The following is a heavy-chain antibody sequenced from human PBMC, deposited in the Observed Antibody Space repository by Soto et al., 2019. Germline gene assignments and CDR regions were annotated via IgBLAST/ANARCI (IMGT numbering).Heavy chain of an antibody. CDR3: ARDWAYDSSGDYSVNPDEDFQH. D-gene: IGHD3-22*01. V-gene: IGHV1-69*01. CDR1: GGTFSSYA. J-gene: IGHJ1*01. Sequence: QVQLVQSGAEVKKPGSSVKVSCKASGGTFSSYAISWVRQAPGQGLEWMGGFVPIFGTANYAHKFQGRVTPTADQSTITADKELSSLRSADTSVYYSARDWAYDSSGDYSVNPDEDFQHWGQGSLVTVSS. CDR2: FVPIFGTA.